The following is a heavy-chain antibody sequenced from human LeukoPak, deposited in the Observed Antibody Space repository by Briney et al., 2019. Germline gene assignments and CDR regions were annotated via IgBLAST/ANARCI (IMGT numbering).Heavy chain of an antibody. D-gene: IGHD5-12*01. V-gene: IGHV4-59*12. CDR2: IHYTGST. Sequence: SETLSLTCTVSGGSINSYYWSWIRQPPGKGLEWIGYIHYTGSTNYNPSLKSRVTISVDTSKNQFSLKLSSVTAADTAVYYCARGSRLKPTTKGYYFDYWGQGTLVTVSS. CDR3: ARGSRLKPTTKGYYFDY. J-gene: IGHJ4*02. CDR1: GGSINSYY.